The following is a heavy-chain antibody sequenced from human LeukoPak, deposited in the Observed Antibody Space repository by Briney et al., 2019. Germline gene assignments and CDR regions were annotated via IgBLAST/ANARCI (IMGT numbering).Heavy chain of an antibody. CDR2: ITVSSST. Sequence: PGGSLRLSCAASGFTCSIYTMNWVRQAPGKGLEWLSYITVSSSTYYADSVQGRFTISRDNAKNSLYLQMNSLRDEDTAVYYCARGDTLSDLNAFDLWGQGTMVTVSS. V-gene: IGHV3-48*02. CDR3: ARGDTLSDLNAFDL. CDR1: GFTCSIYT. J-gene: IGHJ3*01.